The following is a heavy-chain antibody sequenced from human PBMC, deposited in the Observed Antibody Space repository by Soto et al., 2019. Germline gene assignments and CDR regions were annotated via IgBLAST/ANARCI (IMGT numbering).Heavy chain of an antibody. Sequence: PGGSMRLSCAASGLTFSSYGMHWVRQAPGKGPEWVAAISYDGSNKNYVDSVKGRFTISRDNSKNTVYLQMNSLRAEDTAVYYCAKDTYYHDSSGYYIFDYWGQGTLVTVSS. CDR1: GLTFSSYG. CDR3: AKDTYYHDSSGYYIFDY. J-gene: IGHJ4*02. D-gene: IGHD3-22*01. V-gene: IGHV3-30*18. CDR2: ISYDGSNK.